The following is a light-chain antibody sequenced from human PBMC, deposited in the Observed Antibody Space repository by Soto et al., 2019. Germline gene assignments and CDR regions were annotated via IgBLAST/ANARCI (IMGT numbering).Light chain of an antibody. J-gene: IGLJ1*01. CDR3: SSYAGSKNFYV. Sequence: QSVLTQPPSAPGSPGQSVTISCTGTRSEVGGYNYVSWYQQHPGKAPKLLIYDVGKRPSGVPDRFSGSKSGNTASLTVSGLQAEDEADYYCSSYAGSKNFYVFGTATKVTVL. CDR2: DVG. CDR1: RSEVGGYNY. V-gene: IGLV2-8*01.